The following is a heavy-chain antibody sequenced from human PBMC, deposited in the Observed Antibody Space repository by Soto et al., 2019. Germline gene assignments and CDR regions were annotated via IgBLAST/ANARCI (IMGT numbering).Heavy chain of an antibody. CDR2: IDWDDDK. CDR1: GFSLSTSGMC. Sequence: SGPTLVNPTQTLTLTCTFSGFSLSTSGMCVSWIRQPPGKALEWLARIDWDDDKYYSTSLKTRLTISKDTSKNQVVLTMTNMDPVDTATYYCARSTYYYDSSGYRFYYHAYCGQGTLVTGSS. CDR3: ARSTYYYDSSGYRFYYHAY. V-gene: IGHV2-70*11. J-gene: IGHJ4*02. D-gene: IGHD3-22*01.